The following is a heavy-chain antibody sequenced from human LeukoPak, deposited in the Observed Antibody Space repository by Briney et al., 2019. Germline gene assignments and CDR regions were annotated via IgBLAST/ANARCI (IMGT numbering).Heavy chain of an antibody. CDR3: ARVRVHYGDYRSGYFDY. D-gene: IGHD4-17*01. V-gene: IGHV4-39*01. CDR2: IYYSGST. J-gene: IGHJ4*02. Sequence: SETLSLTCTVSGGSISSSSYYWGWIRQPPGKGLEWIGSIYYSGSTYYNPSLKSRVTISVDTSKNQFSLKLSSVTAADTAVYYCARVRVHYGDYRSGYFDYWGQGTLVTVSS. CDR1: GGSISSSSYY.